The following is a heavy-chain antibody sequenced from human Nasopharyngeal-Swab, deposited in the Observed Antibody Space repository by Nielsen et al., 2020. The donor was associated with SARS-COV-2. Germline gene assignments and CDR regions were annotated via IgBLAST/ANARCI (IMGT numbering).Heavy chain of an antibody. J-gene: IGHJ4*02. Sequence: GESLKISCAASGFTFSSYAMHWVRQAPGKGLEWVAVISYDGSNKYYADSVKGRFTISRDNSKNTLYLQMNSLRAEDTAVYYCARGSPPRGYSYGYSYWGQGTLVTVSS. CDR2: ISYDGSNK. CDR1: GFTFSSYA. CDR3: ARGSPPRGYSYGYSY. D-gene: IGHD5-18*01. V-gene: IGHV3-30-3*01.